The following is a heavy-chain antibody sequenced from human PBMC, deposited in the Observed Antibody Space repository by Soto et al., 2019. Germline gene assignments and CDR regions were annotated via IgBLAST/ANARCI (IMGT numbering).Heavy chain of an antibody. D-gene: IGHD6-13*01. V-gene: IGHV3-30*18. CDR1: GFTFSSYG. J-gene: IGHJ4*02. Sequence: GGSLRLSCAASGFTFSSYGMHWVRQAPGKGLEWVAVISYDGSNKYYADSVKGRFTISRDNSKNTLYLQMNSLRAEDTAVYYCAKGGSSWANGGYYFDYWGQGTLVTVSS. CDR3: AKGGSSWANGGYYFDY. CDR2: ISYDGSNK.